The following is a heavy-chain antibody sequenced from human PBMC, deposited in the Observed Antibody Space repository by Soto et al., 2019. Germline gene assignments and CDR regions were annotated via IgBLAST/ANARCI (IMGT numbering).Heavy chain of an antibody. CDR3: AKNGLDNSPSAIDS. CDR2: ITGSGRDT. CDR1: GFTFNNYA. D-gene: IGHD2-8*01. J-gene: IGHJ4*02. V-gene: IGHV3-23*01. Sequence: GGSLSLSCAASGFTFNNYAMSWVRPAPGKGLEWVSGITGSGRDTYYADSVKGRFTISRDNSKNMVFLQMNSLRAEDTALYYCAKNGLDNSPSAIDSWGPGTLVTVSS.